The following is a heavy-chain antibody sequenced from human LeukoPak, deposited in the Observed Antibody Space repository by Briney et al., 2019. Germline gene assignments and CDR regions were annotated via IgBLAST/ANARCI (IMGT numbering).Heavy chain of an antibody. CDR2: MNPNSGNT. Sequence: ASVKVSCKASGYTFTSYDINWGRQATGQGLEWMGWMNPNSGNTGYAQKFQGRVTMTRNTSISTAYMELSSLRSEDTAVYYCARADTAMKRGAFDIWGQGTMVTVSS. CDR1: GYTFTSYD. J-gene: IGHJ3*02. CDR3: ARADTAMKRGAFDI. V-gene: IGHV1-8*01. D-gene: IGHD5-18*01.